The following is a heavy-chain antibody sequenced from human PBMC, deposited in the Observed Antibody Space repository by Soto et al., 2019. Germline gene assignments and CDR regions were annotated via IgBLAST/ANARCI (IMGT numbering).Heavy chain of an antibody. CDR1: GYTFTSYD. CDR3: ARRAETNGWNGFGADKYYFDF. CDR2: LNPNTGNS. Sequence: ASVKVSCKSSGYTFTSYDIYWVRQATGQGLEWMGWLNPNTGNSGYAQKFQGRITVTSDTSINTVHMELSSLRSEDTAVYYCARRAETNGWNGFGADKYYFDFWGQGTLVTVSS. J-gene: IGHJ4*02. D-gene: IGHD1-1*01. V-gene: IGHV1-8*01.